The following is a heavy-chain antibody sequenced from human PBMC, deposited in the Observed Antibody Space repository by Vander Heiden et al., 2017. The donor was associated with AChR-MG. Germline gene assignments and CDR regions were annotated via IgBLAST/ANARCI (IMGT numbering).Heavy chain of an antibody. V-gene: IGHV3-7*01. CDR3: ARGAAVAGTKGY. J-gene: IGHJ4*02. Sequence: EVQLVESGGGLVQPGGSLRLPCAASGFTFRCYWIGWVRRAPGKGLEWVANIKQDGSEKYYVDSVKGRFTSSRDNAKNSLYLQMNSLRAEDTAVYYCARGAAVAGTKGYWGQGTLVTVSS. D-gene: IGHD6-19*01. CDR2: IKQDGSEK. CDR1: GFTFRCYW.